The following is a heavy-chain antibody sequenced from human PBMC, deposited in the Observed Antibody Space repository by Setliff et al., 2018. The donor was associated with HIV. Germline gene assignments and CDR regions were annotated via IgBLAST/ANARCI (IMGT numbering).Heavy chain of an antibody. J-gene: IGHJ6*03. CDR3: VRDGSLAGLYFHYMDV. CDR2: ISWNADFT. Sequence: GGSLRLSCAGSGFIFSNYAMYWVRQAPGKGLEWVSGISWNADFTAYAESTKGRFTISRDNARKSLYLQMNCLTTEDTALYYCVRDGSLAGLYFHYMDVWGKGTTVTV. V-gene: IGHV3-9*01. CDR1: GFIFSNYA. D-gene: IGHD6-19*01.